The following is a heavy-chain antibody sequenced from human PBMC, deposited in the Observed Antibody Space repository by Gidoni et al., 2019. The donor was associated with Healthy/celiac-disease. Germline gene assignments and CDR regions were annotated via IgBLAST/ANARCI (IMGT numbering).Heavy chain of an antibody. CDR3: ASLKPSLYVDY. Sequence: QLQLQESGPGLVKPSETLSLTCTVSGGSISSSSYYWGWIRQPPGKGLEWIGSIYYSGSTYYNPSLKSRVTISVDTSKNQFSLKLSSVTAADTAVYYCASLKPSLYVDYWGQGTLVTVSS. CDR1: GGSISSSSYY. J-gene: IGHJ4*02. V-gene: IGHV4-39*01. CDR2: IYYSGST.